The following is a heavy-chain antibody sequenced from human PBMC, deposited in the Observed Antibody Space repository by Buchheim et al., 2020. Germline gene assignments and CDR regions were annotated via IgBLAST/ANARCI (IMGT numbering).Heavy chain of an antibody. D-gene: IGHD3-22*01. CDR3: ARDPSYYYDSSGYYYYYGMDV. J-gene: IGHJ6*02. Sequence: QVQLVQSGAEVKKPGASVKVSCKASGYTFTSYDINWVRQATGQGLEWMGWMNPNSGNTGYAQKFQGRVTMTRNTSISTAYMELSSLRSEDTAVYYCARDPSYYYDSSGYYYYYGMDVWGQGTT. CDR2: MNPNSGNT. CDR1: GYTFTSYD. V-gene: IGHV1-8*01.